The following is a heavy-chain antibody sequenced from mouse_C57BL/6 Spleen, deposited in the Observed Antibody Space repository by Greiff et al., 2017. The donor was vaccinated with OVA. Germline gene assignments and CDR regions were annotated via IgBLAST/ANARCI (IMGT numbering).Heavy chain of an antibody. CDR1: GYTFTSYG. V-gene: IGHV1-81*01. Sequence: VQLQQSGAELARPGASVKLSCTASGYTFTSYGISWVKQRTGQGLEWIGEIYPRSGNTYYNEKFQGKSTLTADKSSSTAYMELRSLTSEDAAVYFGARSWGYDGDFHWYFDGWGTGTTVTVSS. D-gene: IGHD2-3*01. CDR2: IYPRSGNT. J-gene: IGHJ1*03. CDR3: ARSWGYDGDFHWYFDG.